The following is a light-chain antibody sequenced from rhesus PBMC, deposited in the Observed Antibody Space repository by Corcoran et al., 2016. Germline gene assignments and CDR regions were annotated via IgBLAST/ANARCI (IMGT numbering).Light chain of an antibody. CDR1: QGINPY. J-gene: IGKJ2*01. Sequence: DIQMTQSPSSLSASTGDRVTITCRASQGINPYLNCYQKKPGKAPKRLIYTASSLESGLPSRFSGSGSGTEFNLNISSLQPEDFATKYCLQYNSWPFSCGQGTKVESK. CDR3: LQYNSWPFS. V-gene: IGKV1-43*01. CDR2: TAS.